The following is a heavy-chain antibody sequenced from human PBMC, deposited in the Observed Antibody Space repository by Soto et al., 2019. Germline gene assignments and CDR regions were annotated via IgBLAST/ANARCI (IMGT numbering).Heavy chain of an antibody. J-gene: IGHJ4*02. CDR3: AKDSGFGWLNFDY. Sequence: EVQLLESGGGLVQPGGSLRLSCAASGFTFSSYAMTWVRQAPGRGLEWVSAISGSGGNTYYAESVKGRFTISRDNSKNTLYLQMNSLRAEYTAVYYCAKDSGFGWLNFDYWGQGTLVTVSS. CDR1: GFTFSSYA. D-gene: IGHD6-19*01. V-gene: IGHV3-23*01. CDR2: ISGSGGNT.